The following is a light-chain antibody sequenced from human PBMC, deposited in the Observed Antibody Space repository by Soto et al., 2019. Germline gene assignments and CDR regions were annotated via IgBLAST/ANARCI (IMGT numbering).Light chain of an antibody. J-gene: IGKJ1*01. CDR1: QSVSNNY. CDR2: GAS. V-gene: IGKV3-20*01. CDR3: QQDGSPGT. Sequence: EIVWTQSPFTLSLWRGERATLSCRASQSVSNNYLAWYQQQPGPAPRLLIYGASNRATGIPDRFSGSGSGTDFTLTISRLATEDFAVYYCQQDGSPGTFGQGTKVDI.